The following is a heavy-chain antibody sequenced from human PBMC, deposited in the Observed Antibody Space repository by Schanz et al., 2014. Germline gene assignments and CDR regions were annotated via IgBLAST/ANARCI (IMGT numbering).Heavy chain of an antibody. V-gene: IGHV3-23*04. CDR2: ISGSGGST. D-gene: IGHD3-3*01. CDR3: AKEVRLVFRDWLPTPDFDY. CDR1: GCTFSNYG. J-gene: IGHJ4*02. Sequence: EVQVVESGGDLVQPGGSLRLSCAVSGCTFSNYGMGWVRQAPGKGLEWVSAISGSGGSTYYADSVKGRFTISRDNSKNTLFLQMNSLRAEDTALYFCAKEVRLVFRDWLPTPDFDYWGQGTLVTVSS.